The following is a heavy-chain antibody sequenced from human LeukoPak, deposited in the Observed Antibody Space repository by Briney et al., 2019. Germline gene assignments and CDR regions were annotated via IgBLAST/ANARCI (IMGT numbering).Heavy chain of an antibody. CDR3: TRDFPGIGRGTFDF. Sequence: GGSLRLSCAASGFIFNTFWMNWVRLTPGKGLEWVAKINQDGSDMYYVDSVKGRFFASRDNARNLVYLQMNSLRVDDTAVYYCTRDFPGIGRGTFDFWGQGTIIIVSS. CDR1: GFIFNTFW. V-gene: IGHV3-7*03. CDR2: INQDGSDM. J-gene: IGHJ3*01. D-gene: IGHD3-10*01.